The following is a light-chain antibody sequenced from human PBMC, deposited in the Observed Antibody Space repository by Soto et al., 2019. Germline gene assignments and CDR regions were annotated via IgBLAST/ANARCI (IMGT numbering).Light chain of an antibody. V-gene: IGLV2-14*01. Sequence: QAALTRPASVSWSPGQSIKISCTGTSTDVGRYNYVAWYQQHPGKAPKLMVYDVSNRPSWVSNRFSGSKSGITASLTISGLQAEDEADYYCTSYTSHSTYVFGTGTKVTVL. CDR1: STDVGRYNY. J-gene: IGLJ1*01. CDR3: TSYTSHSTYV. CDR2: DVS.